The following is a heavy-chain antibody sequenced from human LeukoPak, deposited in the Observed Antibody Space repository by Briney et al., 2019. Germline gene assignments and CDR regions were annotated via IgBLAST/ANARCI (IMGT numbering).Heavy chain of an antibody. V-gene: IGHV1-69*04. CDR3: ATHGGDFWSGYYY. D-gene: IGHD3-3*01. CDR1: GGTFSSYA. Sequence: ASVKVSCKASGGTFSSYAISWVRQAPGQGLEWMGRIIPILGIANYAQKFQGRVTITADKSTSTAYMELSSLRSEDTAVYYCATHGGDFWSGYYYWGQGTLVTVSS. CDR2: IIPILGIA. J-gene: IGHJ4*02.